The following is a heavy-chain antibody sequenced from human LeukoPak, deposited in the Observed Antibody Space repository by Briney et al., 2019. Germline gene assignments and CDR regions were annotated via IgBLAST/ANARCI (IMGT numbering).Heavy chain of an antibody. V-gene: IGHV1-8*01. CDR2: MNPNSGNT. D-gene: IGHD1-26*01. J-gene: IGHJ3*02. CDR3: ARGDARGWELLVMTSAFDI. CDR1: GYTFTSYD. Sequence: ASVKVSCKASGYTFTSYDINWVRQATGQGLEWMGWMNPNSGNTGYAQKFQGRVTMTRNTSISTAYMELSSLRSEDTAVYYCARGDARGWELLVMTSAFDIWGQGTMVTVSS.